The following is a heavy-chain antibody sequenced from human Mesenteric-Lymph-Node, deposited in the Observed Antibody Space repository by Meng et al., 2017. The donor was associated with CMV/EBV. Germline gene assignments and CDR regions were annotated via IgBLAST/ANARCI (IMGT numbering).Heavy chain of an antibody. J-gene: IGHJ6*02. D-gene: IGHD1-26*01. CDR1: GFTFSNYY. CDR3: VRDRMRLGGGWPLYYGMDV. V-gene: IGHV3-7*01. Sequence: GESLKISCVASGFTFSNYYMTWARQIPGKGLEWVANIKEDGSEMHYVDSVKGRFTISRDDSKNTLYLQMNSLRAEDTAVYYCVRDRMRLGGGWPLYYGMDVWGQGTTVTVSS. CDR2: IKEDGSEM.